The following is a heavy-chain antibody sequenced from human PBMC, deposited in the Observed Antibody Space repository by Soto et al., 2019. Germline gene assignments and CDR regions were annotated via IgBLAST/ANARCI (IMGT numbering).Heavy chain of an antibody. CDR1: GGSISSYY. CDR3: ARHNGPLYVGYYYDMDV. V-gene: IGHV4-59*08. D-gene: IGHD3-16*01. J-gene: IGHJ6*02. Sequence: SETLSLTCTVSGGSISSYYWSWIRQPPGKGLEWIGCIYYSGSTNYNPSLKSRVTISVDTSKDQFSLKLSSVTAADTAVYYCARHNGPLYVGYYYDMDVWGQGTTVTVSS. CDR2: IYYSGST.